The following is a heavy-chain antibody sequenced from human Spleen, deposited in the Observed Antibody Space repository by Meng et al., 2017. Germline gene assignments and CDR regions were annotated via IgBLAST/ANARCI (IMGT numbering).Heavy chain of an antibody. CDR1: GGSISSSNW. J-gene: IGHJ4*02. V-gene: IGHV4-4*02. D-gene: IGHD3-22*01. Sequence: QVQLQESGPGLVGPSGTLSLTCAVSGGSISSSNWWSWLRQPPGKGLEWIGEMYHTGSPNYNPSLKSRVTFSVDKSKNEFSLKLSSVTAADTAVYYCARDDSSGYYSYWGQGTLVTVSS. CDR3: ARDDSSGYYSY. CDR2: MYHTGSP.